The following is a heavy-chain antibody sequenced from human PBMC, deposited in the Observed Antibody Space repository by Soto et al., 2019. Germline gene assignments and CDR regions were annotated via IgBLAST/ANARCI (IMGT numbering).Heavy chain of an antibody. CDR2: ISAYNGNT. CDR1: GYTFTSYG. J-gene: IGHJ6*02. Sequence: ASVKVSCKASGYTFTSYGISWVRQAPGQGXEWMGWISAYNGNTNYAQKLQGRVTMTTDTSTSTAYMELRSLRSDDTAVYYCAREPDIVVVPAAIFGYYYYGMDVWGQGTTVTVSS. V-gene: IGHV1-18*01. CDR3: AREPDIVVVPAAIFGYYYYGMDV. D-gene: IGHD2-2*02.